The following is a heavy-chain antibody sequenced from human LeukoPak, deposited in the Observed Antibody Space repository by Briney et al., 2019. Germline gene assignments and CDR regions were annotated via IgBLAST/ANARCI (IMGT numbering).Heavy chain of an antibody. J-gene: IGHJ4*02. D-gene: IGHD3-10*01. CDR1: GGSISGYY. CDR3: ARRGGSGRSFDY. Sequence: SETLSLTCTVSGGSISGYYWSWIRQPPGKGLEWIGYIYSSGSTNYNPSLKSRVTISVDTSKSQFSLKVNSVTAADTAIYYCARRGGSGRSFDYWGQGTLVTVSS. V-gene: IGHV4-59*01. CDR2: IYSSGST.